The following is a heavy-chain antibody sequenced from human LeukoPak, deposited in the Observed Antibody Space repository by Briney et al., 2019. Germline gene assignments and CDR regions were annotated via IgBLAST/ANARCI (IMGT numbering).Heavy chain of an antibody. J-gene: IGHJ6*03. D-gene: IGHD3-3*01. V-gene: IGHV4-59*01. CDR2: VYYTGTT. CDR1: GDSLSSYF. Sequence: SETLSLTCTVSGDSLSSYFWSWFRQPPGKGLEWLGYVYYTGTTNHNPSLKSRVTISVDTSKNQFSLKLSSVTAADTAVYYCARVVILEWSAMNRDLYYMDVWDKGTTVTVSS. CDR3: ARVVILEWSAMNRDLYYMDV.